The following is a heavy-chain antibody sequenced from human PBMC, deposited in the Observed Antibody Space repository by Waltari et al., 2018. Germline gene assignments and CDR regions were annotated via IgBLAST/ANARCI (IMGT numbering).Heavy chain of an antibody. V-gene: IGHV1-2*06. D-gene: IGHD3-9*01. Sequence: QVQLVQSGAEVKKPGASVKVSCTASGYTFTGYYMHWVRQAPGQGLEWMGRINPNSGGTNYAQKFQGRVTMTRDTSISTAYMELSRLRSDDTAVYYCTRAPGPFESYFDYWGQGTLVTVSS. CDR3: TRAPGPFESYFDY. CDR2: INPNSGGT. CDR1: GYTFTGYY. J-gene: IGHJ4*02.